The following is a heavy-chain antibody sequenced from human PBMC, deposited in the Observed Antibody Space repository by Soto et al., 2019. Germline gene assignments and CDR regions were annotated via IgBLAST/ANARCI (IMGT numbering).Heavy chain of an antibody. CDR3: ARVRIVISGNSGYYYYGMDV. D-gene: IGHD2-21*01. J-gene: IGHJ6*02. CDR2: IIPIFGTA. V-gene: IGHV1-69*13. Sequence: ASVKVSCKASGYTFTGYYMHWVRQAPGQGLEWMGGIIPIFGTANYAQKFQGRVTITADESTSTAYMELSSLRSEDTAVYYCARVRIVISGNSGYYYYGMDVWGQGTTVTVSS. CDR1: GYTFTGYY.